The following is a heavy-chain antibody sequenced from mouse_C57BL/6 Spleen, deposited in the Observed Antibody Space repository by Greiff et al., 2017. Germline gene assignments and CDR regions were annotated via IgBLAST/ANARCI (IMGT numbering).Heavy chain of an antibody. J-gene: IGHJ3*01. CDR2: ISNGGGST. V-gene: IGHV5-12*01. D-gene: IGHD1-1*01. CDR1: GFTFSDYY. Sequence: EVKLMESGGGLVQPGGSLKLSCAASGFTFSDYYMYWVRQTPEKRLEWVAYISNGGGSTYYPDTVKGRFTISRDNAKNTLYLQMSRLKSEDTARYYCARQYYYGSSPGWFAYWGQGTLVTVSA. CDR3: ARQYYYGSSPGWFAY.